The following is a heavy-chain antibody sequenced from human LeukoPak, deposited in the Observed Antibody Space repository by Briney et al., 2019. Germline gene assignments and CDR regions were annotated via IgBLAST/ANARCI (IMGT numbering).Heavy chain of an antibody. V-gene: IGHV3-33*01. D-gene: IGHD3-9*01. CDR2: IWYDGSNK. CDR3: ATGPRYYDISPPEY. CDR1: GLTFRTYG. Sequence: GRSLRLSCVTSGLTFRTYGMHWIRQAPGKGLEWVAVIWYDGSNKRYGDSVKGRFTISRDNSKNTLYLQMDSLRAEDSAVYYCATGPRYYDISPPEYWGRGTLVTVSS. J-gene: IGHJ4*02.